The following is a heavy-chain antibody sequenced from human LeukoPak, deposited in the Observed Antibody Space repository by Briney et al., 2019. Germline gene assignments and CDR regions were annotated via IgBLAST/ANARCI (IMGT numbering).Heavy chain of an antibody. V-gene: IGHV4-39*07. Sequence: SETLSLTCTVSGGSISSSNYFWGWFRQPPGKGLEWIGSFYYSGSTNYNPSLKSRVTISVDTSKNQFSLNVSSVTAADTAVYYCARRGPTDWFDPWGQGTLVTVSS. CDR3: ARRGPTDWFDP. CDR1: GGSISSSNYF. CDR2: FYYSGST. D-gene: IGHD1-26*01. J-gene: IGHJ5*02.